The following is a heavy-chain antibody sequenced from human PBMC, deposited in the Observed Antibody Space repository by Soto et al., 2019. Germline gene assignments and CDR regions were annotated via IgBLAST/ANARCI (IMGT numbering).Heavy chain of an antibody. V-gene: IGHV1-46*01. CDR3: ARAPYSSTSFFFDF. D-gene: IGHD6-6*01. J-gene: IGHJ4*02. CDR1: GYTLTAYH. CDR2: VNPSLGRA. Sequence: QVQVLQSGTEVKKPGASVKVSCQASGYTLTAYHMHWVRQAPGQGLEWVGIVNPSLGRANYAQQFQDRVAMTWDTSINTFYMELTSLRSDDTAVYYCARAPYSSTSFFFDFWGQGTLVTVSS.